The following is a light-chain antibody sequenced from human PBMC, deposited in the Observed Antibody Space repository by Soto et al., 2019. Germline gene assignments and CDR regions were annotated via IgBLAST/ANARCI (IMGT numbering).Light chain of an antibody. CDR1: QTISTW. J-gene: IGKJ1*01. V-gene: IGKV1-5*03. CDR2: KAS. Sequence: DIQMTQSPSTLSASVGDRVTITCRASQTISTWLAWYQQKPGKAPKLLIYKASSLESGVPSRFSGSGSGTEFTLTISSLQPDDFATYYCQQYSRYFRTFGQGTKVEIK. CDR3: QQYSRYFRT.